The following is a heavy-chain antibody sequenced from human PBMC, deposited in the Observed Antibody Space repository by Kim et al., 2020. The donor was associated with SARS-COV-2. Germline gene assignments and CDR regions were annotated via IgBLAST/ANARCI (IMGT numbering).Heavy chain of an antibody. CDR3: ATVGYDYVWGCYRDYYY. V-gene: IGHV3-11*05. D-gene: IGHD3-16*02. Sequence: GGSLRLSCAASGFTFSDYYMSWIRQAPGKGLEWVSYISSSSSYNNSEASVKGRSTFSSDTAKNPLHLLMNSLRAEATAVYYCATVGYDYVWGCYRDYYY. J-gene: IGHJ6*01. CDR1: GFTFSDYY. CDR2: ISSSSSYN.